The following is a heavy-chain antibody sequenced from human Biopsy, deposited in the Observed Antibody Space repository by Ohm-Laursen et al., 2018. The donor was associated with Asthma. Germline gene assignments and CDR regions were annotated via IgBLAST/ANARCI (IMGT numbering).Heavy chain of an antibody. Sequence: GASVKVSCKASGYTFSNYGIAWVRQAPGQGLEWMGWSSAYNGHTKYAQKFHDRVTMTTDKSTNTAHMELSRLRSDDTAVYYCAREGITGTTAWFDPWGQGTLVTVSS. V-gene: IGHV1-18*04. D-gene: IGHD1-7*01. CDR1: GYTFSNYG. CDR2: SSAYNGHT. J-gene: IGHJ5*02. CDR3: AREGITGTTAWFDP.